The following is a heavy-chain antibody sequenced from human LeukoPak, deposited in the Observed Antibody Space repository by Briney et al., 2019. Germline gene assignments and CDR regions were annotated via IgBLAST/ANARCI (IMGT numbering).Heavy chain of an antibody. CDR1: GYTFTTYG. CDR2: ISTDNGDT. CDR3: ARDTAMVLDAFDI. Sequence: GASVKVSCKSSGYTFTTYGITWVRQAPGQGLEWMGWISTDNGDTNYAQKLQGRVTMTTDTSTSTAYMELRSLRSDDTAVYYCARDTAMVLDAFDIWGQGTMVTVSS. J-gene: IGHJ3*02. D-gene: IGHD5-18*01. V-gene: IGHV1-18*01.